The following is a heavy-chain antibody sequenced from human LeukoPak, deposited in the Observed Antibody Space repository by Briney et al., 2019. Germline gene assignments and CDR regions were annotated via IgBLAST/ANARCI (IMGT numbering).Heavy chain of an antibody. CDR2: IYYSGST. CDR3: AMGDCSSTSCYYLGSYGMDV. V-gene: IGHV4-39*01. CDR1: GGSLSTSTYH. J-gene: IGHJ6*02. D-gene: IGHD2-2*01. Sequence: SETLSLTCTVSGGSLSTSTYHWGWIRQPPGKGLEWIGSIYYSGSTYYNPSLKSRVTISVDTSKNQFSLRLSSVTAADTAVYYCAMGDCSSTSCYYLGSYGMDVWGQGTTVTVSS.